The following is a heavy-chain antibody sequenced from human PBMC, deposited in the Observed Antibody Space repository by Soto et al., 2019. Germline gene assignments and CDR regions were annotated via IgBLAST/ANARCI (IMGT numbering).Heavy chain of an antibody. Sequence: QLQLQETGPGPVKPSETLSLTCTVSGVSISSSNRYWGWIRQPPGKGLEWIASIYYSGNSYYNPSLKSRVTISVDTSKNQFSLKLTSVTAADTAVYYCVSTYEGTDTGFDYWGQGTLVTVSS. CDR2: IYYSGNS. J-gene: IGHJ4*02. CDR3: VSTYEGTDTGFDY. D-gene: IGHD1-7*01. CDR1: GVSISSSNRY. V-gene: IGHV4-39*01.